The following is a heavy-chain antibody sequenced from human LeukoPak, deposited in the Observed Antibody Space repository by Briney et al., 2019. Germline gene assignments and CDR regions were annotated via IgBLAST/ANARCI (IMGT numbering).Heavy chain of an antibody. V-gene: IGHV1-8*01. D-gene: IGHD3-22*01. CDR2: MNPNTGRT. J-gene: IGHJ4*02. CDR1: RYTFTSYD. Sequence: GASVKVSCKASRYTFTSYDISWVREAAGQRLEWMGWMNPNTGRTGFAQKFQGRLTMTRDASISTAYMELSSLRSDDTAVYYCARLSQTPDYYSNGGYYYLGYWAREPRSPSPQ. CDR3: ARLSQTPDYYSNGGYYYLGY.